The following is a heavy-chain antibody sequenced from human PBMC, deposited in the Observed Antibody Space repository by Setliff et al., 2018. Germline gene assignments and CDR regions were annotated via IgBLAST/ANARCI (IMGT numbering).Heavy chain of an antibody. CDR3: ARDGGNGVDY. CDR1: GYTLNNYA. Sequence: ASVKVSCKASGYTLNNYAMNWVRQAPGQGFEWMGWINTKTGNPTYTQDFTGRLVFSLDTSVNTAFVQISSLKAEDTAVYYCARDGGNGVDYWGQGTLVTVSS. J-gene: IGHJ4*02. V-gene: IGHV7-4-1*02. D-gene: IGHD3-16*01. CDR2: INTKTGNP.